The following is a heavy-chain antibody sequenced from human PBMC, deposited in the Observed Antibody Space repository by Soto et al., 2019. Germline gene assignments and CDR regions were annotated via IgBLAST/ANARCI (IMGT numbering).Heavy chain of an antibody. V-gene: IGHV4-31*03. D-gene: IGHD3-10*01. CDR1: GGSISSGGYF. J-gene: IGHJ4*02. CDR3: ARFAREENPKVGAWYYFDY. CDR2: IYYSGRT. Sequence: QVQLQESGPGLVKPSQTLSLTCTVSGGSISSGGYFWSWVRQHPGKGLEWIGNIYYSGRTYYNPSHKSRVTISVDTSKNQFSLKLSSVTAADTAVYYCARFAREENPKVGAWYYFDYWGQGTRVTVSS.